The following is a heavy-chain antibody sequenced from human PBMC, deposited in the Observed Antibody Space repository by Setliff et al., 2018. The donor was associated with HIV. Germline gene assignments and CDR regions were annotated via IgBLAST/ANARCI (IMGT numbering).Heavy chain of an antibody. J-gene: IGHJ6*03. Sequence: SGPTLVNPTQTLTLTCTFSGFSLSTGGVGVGWIRQPPGKDLEWLALIYWDDDKRYSPSLKSRLTITKDTSKNQVVLTMTNMDPVDTATYYCAHRKYSNYYYYMDVWGKGTTVTVSS. V-gene: IGHV2-5*02. CDR2: IYWDDDK. CDR1: GFSLSTGGVG. CDR3: AHRKYSNYYYYMDV. D-gene: IGHD4-4*01.